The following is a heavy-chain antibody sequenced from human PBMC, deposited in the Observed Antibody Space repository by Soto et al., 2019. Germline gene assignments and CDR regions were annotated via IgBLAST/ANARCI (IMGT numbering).Heavy chain of an antibody. CDR3: ARFRKGSSWYIGRLPDYYYYVMDV. Sequence: SETLSLTCAVSGYSISSGYYWGWIRQPPGKGLEWIGSIYHSGSTYYNPSLKSRVTISVDTSKNQFSLKLSSVTAADTAVYYCARFRKGSSWYIGRLPDYYYYVMDVWGQGTTVTVSS. CDR2: IYHSGST. D-gene: IGHD6-13*01. V-gene: IGHV4-38-2*01. J-gene: IGHJ6*02. CDR1: GYSISSGYY.